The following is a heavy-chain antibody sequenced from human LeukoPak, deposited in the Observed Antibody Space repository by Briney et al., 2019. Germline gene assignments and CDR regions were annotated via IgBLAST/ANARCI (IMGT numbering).Heavy chain of an antibody. V-gene: IGHV3-20*04. Sequence: GGSLRLSCAASGFTLDDYGMSWVRQAPGKGLEWVSGINWNGGSTGYADSVKGRFTISRDNAKNSLYLQMNSLRAEDTALYYCASLGYCSGGSCYARREYWGQGTLVTVSS. CDR1: GFTLDDYG. J-gene: IGHJ4*02. CDR3: ASLGYCSGGSCYARREY. CDR2: INWNGGST. D-gene: IGHD2-15*01.